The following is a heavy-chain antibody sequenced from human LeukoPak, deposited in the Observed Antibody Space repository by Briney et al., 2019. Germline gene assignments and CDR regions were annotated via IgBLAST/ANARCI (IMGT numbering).Heavy chain of an antibody. J-gene: IGHJ4*02. CDR1: GYTFTDYY. Sequence: ASVKVSCKASGYTFTDYYIHWVRQAPGQGLEWMGRINPSVSSTDYAQNVQGRVTMTRDMPTSTVYMELSSLRSEDTAVYHCARTLSDTGVSYWGQGTLVTVSS. D-gene: IGHD3-16*02. CDR3: ARTLSDTGVSY. CDR2: INPSVSST. V-gene: IGHV1-46*01.